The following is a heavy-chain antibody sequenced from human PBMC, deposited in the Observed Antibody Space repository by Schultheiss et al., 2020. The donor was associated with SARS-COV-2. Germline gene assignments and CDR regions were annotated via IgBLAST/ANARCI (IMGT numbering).Heavy chain of an antibody. V-gene: IGHV4-30-2*05. CDR1: GGSISSGGYS. CDR2: IYNSGST. CDR3: ASPLTRDIVVVPAAMPTAEYFQH. J-gene: IGHJ1*01. D-gene: IGHD2-2*01. Sequence: SQTLSLTCAVSGGSISSGGYSWSWTRQPPGKGLEWIGYIYNSGSTYYNPSLKSRVTISVDTSKNQFSLKLSSVTAADTAVYYCASPLTRDIVVVPAAMPTAEYFQHWGQGTLVTVSS.